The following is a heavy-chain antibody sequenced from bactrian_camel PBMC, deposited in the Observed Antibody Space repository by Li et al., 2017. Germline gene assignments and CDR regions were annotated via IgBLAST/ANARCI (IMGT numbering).Heavy chain of an antibody. D-gene: IGHD2*01. CDR2: IDNDGST. CDR1: GDTIGRYC. J-gene: IGHJ4*01. V-gene: IGHV3S55*01. Sequence: HVQLVESGGGSVQAGGSLRLSCVASGDTIGRYCMGWLRQAPGKQREGVALIDNDGSTRYGDGVKGRFTISQDTAKNTLYLQLNSLKIEDTAMYYCAKDREGYTRGQGTQDTV.